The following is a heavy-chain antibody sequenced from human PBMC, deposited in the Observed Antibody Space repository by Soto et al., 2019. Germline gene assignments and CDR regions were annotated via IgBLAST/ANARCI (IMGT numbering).Heavy chain of an antibody. Sequence: SVKVSCKASGGTFSSYAISWVRQAPGQGLEWMGGIIPIFGTANYAQKFQGRVTITADESTSTAYMELSSLRSEDTAVYYCATDPYSSSSYYYGMDVWGQGTTVTVSS. D-gene: IGHD6-6*01. V-gene: IGHV1-69*13. J-gene: IGHJ6*02. CDR2: IIPIFGTA. CDR1: GGTFSSYA. CDR3: ATDPYSSSSYYYGMDV.